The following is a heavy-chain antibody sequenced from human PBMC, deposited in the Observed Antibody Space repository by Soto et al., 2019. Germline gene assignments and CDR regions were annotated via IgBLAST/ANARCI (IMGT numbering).Heavy chain of an antibody. D-gene: IGHD6-6*01. CDR1: GFTFSNYC. CDR3: ARGGSSSDY. V-gene: IGHV3-7*04. CDR2: IKEDGSEN. Sequence: GGSLRLSCAASGFTFSNYCINWVRQAPGKGLEWVANIKEDGSENHFVDSVKGRFTISRDNAKSSLFLQMNSLRAEDTAVYYCARGGSSSDYWGQGTLVTVSS. J-gene: IGHJ4*02.